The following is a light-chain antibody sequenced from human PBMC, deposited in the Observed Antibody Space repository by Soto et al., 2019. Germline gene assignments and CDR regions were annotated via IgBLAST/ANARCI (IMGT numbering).Light chain of an antibody. Sequence: EIVLTQSPATLSSSPVETATLSCRASQYVGTRLAWYQHKPGQAPRLLIYATSSRATGIPDRFSGSGSGTDFTLTISRLEPEDFAVYYCQQYGSSGTFGQGTKVDIK. CDR1: QYVGTR. CDR3: QQYGSSGT. CDR2: ATS. J-gene: IGKJ1*01. V-gene: IGKV3-20*01.